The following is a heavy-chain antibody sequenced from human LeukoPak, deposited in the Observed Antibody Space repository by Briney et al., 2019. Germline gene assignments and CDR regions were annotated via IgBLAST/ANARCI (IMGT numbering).Heavy chain of an antibody. V-gene: IGHV3-7*01. D-gene: IGHD3-10*01. Sequence: GGSLRLSCVVSGFTFSSYWMNWVRQAPGKGLEWVANIKEDGSEKYYVDSVKGRFTISRDNAKNSLYLQMSSLRAEDTAVYYCARELWFGPPWGQGTLVTVSS. J-gene: IGHJ5*02. CDR2: IKEDGSEK. CDR1: GFTFSSYW. CDR3: ARELWFGPP.